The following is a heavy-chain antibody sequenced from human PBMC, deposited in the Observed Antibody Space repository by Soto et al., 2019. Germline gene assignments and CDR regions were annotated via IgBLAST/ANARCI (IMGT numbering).Heavy chain of an antibody. D-gene: IGHD3-22*01. J-gene: IGHJ6*04. Sequence: SVKVSCKASGFTFTSSAVQWVRQARGQRLEWIGWIVVGSGNTNYAQKFQERVTITRDMSTSTAYMELSSLRSEDTAVYYCAADDSSGYYNNYYYYYGMDVWGKGTTVTV. CDR1: GFTFTSSA. CDR2: IVVGSGNT. CDR3: AADDSSGYYNNYYYYYGMDV. V-gene: IGHV1-58*01.